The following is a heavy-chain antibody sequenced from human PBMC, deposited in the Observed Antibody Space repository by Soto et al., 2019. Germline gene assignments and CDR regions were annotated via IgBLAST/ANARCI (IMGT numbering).Heavy chain of an antibody. CDR2: IYYSGST. CDR1: GGSVSSGSYY. Sequence: SETLSLTCTVSGGSVSSGSYYWSWIRQPPGKGLEWIGYIYYSGSTNYNPSLKSRVTISVDTSKNQFSLKLSSVTAADTAVYYFAREEVQLERRKYYYYYGMDVWGQGTTVTVSS. D-gene: IGHD1-1*01. CDR3: AREEVQLERRKYYYYYGMDV. J-gene: IGHJ6*02. V-gene: IGHV4-61*01.